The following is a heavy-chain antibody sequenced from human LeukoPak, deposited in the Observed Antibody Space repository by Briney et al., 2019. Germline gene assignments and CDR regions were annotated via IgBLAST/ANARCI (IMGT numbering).Heavy chain of an antibody. CDR3: ARLGVNYDILTGYSYYGMDV. CDR1: GGSISSYY. J-gene: IGHJ6*02. Sequence: SETLSLTCTVSGGSISSYYWSWIRQPPGKGLEWIGCIYYSGSTNYNPSLKSRVTISVDTSKNQFSLKLSSVTAADTAVYYCARLGVNYDILTGYSYYGMDVWGQGTTVTVSS. CDR2: IYYSGST. D-gene: IGHD3-9*01. V-gene: IGHV4-59*01.